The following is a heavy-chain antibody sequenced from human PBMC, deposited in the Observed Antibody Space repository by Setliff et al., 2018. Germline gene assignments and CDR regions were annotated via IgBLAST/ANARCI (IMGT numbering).Heavy chain of an antibody. J-gene: IGHJ3*02. CDR2: IYPGGSDT. Sequence: PGESLKISCKASEYSFTTYWIGWVRQMPGKGLEWMGIIYPGGSDTRYSPSFQGQVTISADKSINTAYLQWSSLKASDTAMYYCARRNTAMVYGFDIWGQGTMVTVSS. CDR3: ARRNTAMVYGFDI. CDR1: EYSFTTYW. V-gene: IGHV5-51*01. D-gene: IGHD5-18*01.